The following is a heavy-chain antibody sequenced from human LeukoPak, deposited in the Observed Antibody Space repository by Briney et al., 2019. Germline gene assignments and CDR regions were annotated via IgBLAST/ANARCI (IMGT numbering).Heavy chain of an antibody. CDR3: VLYGDYESPDGFDI. J-gene: IGHJ3*02. D-gene: IGHD4-17*01. V-gene: IGHV3-48*01. Sequence: GGSLRLSCAASGFTFSSYSMNWVRQAPGKGLEWVSYISISSGIIYYADSVKGRFTISRDNSKNTLYLHMNSLRAEDTAVYYCVLYGDYESPDGFDIWGQGTMVTVSS. CDR1: GFTFSSYS. CDR2: ISISSGII.